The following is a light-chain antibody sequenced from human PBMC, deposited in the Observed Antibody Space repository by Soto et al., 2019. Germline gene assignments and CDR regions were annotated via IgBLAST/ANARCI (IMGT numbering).Light chain of an antibody. J-gene: IGLJ1*01. Sequence: SPPRLPPSVPGSPEQSCCISCTGTISDVGSYNRVSWYQQPPGTAPKVMIYEVSNRPSGVPDRFSGYKYGNTASLTISGLQAEDEADYYCSLYTSSSTYVFGTGTNVTV. CDR1: ISDVGSYNR. V-gene: IGLV2-18*01. CDR3: SLYTSSSTYV. CDR2: EVS.